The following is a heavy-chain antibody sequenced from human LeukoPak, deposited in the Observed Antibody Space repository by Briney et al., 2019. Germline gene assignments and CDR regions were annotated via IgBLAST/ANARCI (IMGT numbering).Heavy chain of an antibody. CDR1: GYTFASYG. D-gene: IGHD5-18*01. CDR2: ISAYNGNT. Sequence: GASVKVSCKASGYTFASYGISWVRQAPGQGLEWMGWISAYNGNTNYAQKLQGRVTMTTDTSTSTAYMELRSLRSDDTAVYYCARDRAQWIQLWVDAFGIWGQGTMVTVSS. CDR3: ARDRAQWIQLWVDAFGI. V-gene: IGHV1-18*01. J-gene: IGHJ3*02.